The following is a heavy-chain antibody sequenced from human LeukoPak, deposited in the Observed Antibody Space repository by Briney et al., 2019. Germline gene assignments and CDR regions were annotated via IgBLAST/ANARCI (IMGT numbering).Heavy chain of an antibody. Sequence: ASVKFSCKASGYSFTGYYMHWVRQAPGQGLEWMGWINPNSGGTNYAQKFQGRVTMTRDTSISTAYMEVSSLRSDDTAVYYCARDPTLRYCSNTNCYLLGEYWGQGTLVIVSS. V-gene: IGHV1-2*02. CDR1: GYSFTGYY. J-gene: IGHJ4*02. CDR2: INPNSGGT. D-gene: IGHD2-2*01. CDR3: ARDPTLRYCSNTNCYLLGEY.